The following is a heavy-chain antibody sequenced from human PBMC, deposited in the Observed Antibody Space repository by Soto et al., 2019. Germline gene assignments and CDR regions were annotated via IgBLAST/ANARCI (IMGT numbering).Heavy chain of an antibody. V-gene: IGHV3-21*01. J-gene: IGHJ4*02. CDR2: ICFSGDYI. Sequence: PGGSLRLSCAVSGFPLEKYGMNWVRQATGKGLECVSSICFSGDYIYYADSVKGRFTIPRENAMSSLYLQMNRLGVDDTALYFCARATYNWNHEYWGQGTQVTVSS. CDR3: ARATYNWNHEY. CDR1: GFPLEKYG. D-gene: IGHD1-20*01.